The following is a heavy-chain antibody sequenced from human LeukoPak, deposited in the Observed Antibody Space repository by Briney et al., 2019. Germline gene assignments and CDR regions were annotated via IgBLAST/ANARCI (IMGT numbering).Heavy chain of an antibody. J-gene: IGHJ4*02. CDR1: GFTFSSYG. D-gene: IGHD5-18*01. V-gene: IGHV3-33*06. CDR3: AKVLGDELWSYFDY. CDR2: IWYDGSNK. Sequence: GRSLRLSCAASGFTFSSYGMHWVRQAPGKGLEWVAVIWYDGSNKYYADSVKGRFTISRDNSKNTLYLQMNSLRAEDTAVYYCAKVLGDELWSYFDYWGQGTLVTVSS.